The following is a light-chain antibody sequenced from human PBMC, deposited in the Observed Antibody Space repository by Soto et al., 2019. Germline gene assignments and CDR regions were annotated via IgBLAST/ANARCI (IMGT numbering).Light chain of an antibody. J-gene: IGKJ5*01. CDR1: QGIGPY. CDR2: AAS. CDR3: QHYYSFPLT. Sequence: VIWMTQSPSLLSASTGDRVTINCRESQGIGPYLAWYQQKPGKAPELLIYAASTLQRGLPSRFSGSGSGTDFTLTISWLQSDDFATYYCQHYYSFPLTFGQGTRLEI. V-gene: IGKV1D-8*01.